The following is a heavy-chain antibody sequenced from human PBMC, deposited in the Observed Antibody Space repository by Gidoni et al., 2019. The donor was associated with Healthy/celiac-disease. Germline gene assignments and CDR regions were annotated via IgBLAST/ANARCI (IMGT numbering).Heavy chain of an antibody. CDR3: ARDGAVAGRDPFDY. V-gene: IGHV4-38-2*02. CDR2: IYHTGSP. J-gene: IGHJ4*02. CDR1: SFSISSFYY. D-gene: IGHD6-19*01. Sequence: QVQLQESGPGLVKPSETLSLTCAVSSFSISSFYYWAWIRQPPGKGLGWIGSIYHTGSPYYNPSLKSRVTMSVDTSRNQFSLNLSSVTAADTAVYFCARDGAVAGRDPFDYWGQGILVTVAS.